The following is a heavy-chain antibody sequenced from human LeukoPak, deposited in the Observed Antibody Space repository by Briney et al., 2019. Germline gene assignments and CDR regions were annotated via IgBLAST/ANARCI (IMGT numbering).Heavy chain of an antibody. J-gene: IGHJ4*02. Sequence: PGGSLRLSCAASGFTFSSYAMSWVRQAPGKGLEWVSAISGSGGSTYYADSVKGRFTISRDNSKNTLYLQMNSLRAEDTAVYYCAKDRYYYDSSGYYYGGYYFDYWGQGTLVTVSS. CDR2: ISGSGGST. V-gene: IGHV3-23*01. D-gene: IGHD3-22*01. CDR3: AKDRYYYDSSGYYYGGYYFDY. CDR1: GFTFSSYA.